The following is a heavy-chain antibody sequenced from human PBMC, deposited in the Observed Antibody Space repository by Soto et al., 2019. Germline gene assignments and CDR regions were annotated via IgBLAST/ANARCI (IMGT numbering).Heavy chain of an antibody. CDR2: IYYSGST. J-gene: IGHJ6*02. Sequence: QVQLQESGPGLVKPSETLSLTCTVSGGSVSSGSYYWSWIRQPPGKGLEWIGYIYYSGSTNYNPSLTSRVTISVDTSKNQFSLKLSSVTAADTAVYYCARGIEGWYQGRYYYGMDVRGQGTTVTVSS. V-gene: IGHV4-61*01. D-gene: IGHD6-19*01. CDR3: ARGIEGWYQGRYYYGMDV. CDR1: GGSVSSGSYY.